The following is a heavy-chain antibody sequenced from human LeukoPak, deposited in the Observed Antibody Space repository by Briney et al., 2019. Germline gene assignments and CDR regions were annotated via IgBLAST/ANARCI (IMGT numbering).Heavy chain of an antibody. D-gene: IGHD2-2*01. J-gene: IGHJ5*02. V-gene: IGHV3-49*03. Sequence: PGGSLRLSCAASGFTFSSYAMSWFRQAPGKGLEWVGFIRSKAYGGTTEYAASVKGRFTISRDDSKSIAYLQMNSLKTEDTAVYYCTRAYTQLGFDPWGQGTLVTVSS. CDR3: TRAYTQLGFDP. CDR2: IRSKAYGGTT. CDR1: GFTFSSYA.